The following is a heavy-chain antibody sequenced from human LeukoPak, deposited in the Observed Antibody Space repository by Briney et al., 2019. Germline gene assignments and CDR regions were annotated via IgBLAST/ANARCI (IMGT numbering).Heavy chain of an antibody. CDR1: GGTFSSYA. V-gene: IGHV1-69*04. J-gene: IGHJ4*02. CDR3: ARGFAGIKTLGY. CDR2: IIPILGIA. Sequence: ASVKVSCKASGGTFSSYAISWVRQAPGQGLEWMGRIIPILGIANYAQKFQGRVTITADKSTSTAYMELSSLRSEDTAVYYCARGFAGIKTLGYWGQGTLVTVSS. D-gene: IGHD3-10*01.